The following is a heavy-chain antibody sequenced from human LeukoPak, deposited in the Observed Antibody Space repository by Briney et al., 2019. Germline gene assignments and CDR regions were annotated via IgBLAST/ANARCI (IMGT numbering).Heavy chain of an antibody. V-gene: IGHV5-51*01. CDR1: GYSFTSYW. J-gene: IGHJ4*02. CDR2: VYPGDSDT. Sequence: GESLKISCKGSGYSFTSYWIGWVRQMPGKGLEWMGIVYPGDSDTRYSPSFRGQVTISADKSISTAYLQWSSLKASDTAMYYCARHLEALRIDYWGQGTLVTVSS. CDR3: ARHLEALRIDY.